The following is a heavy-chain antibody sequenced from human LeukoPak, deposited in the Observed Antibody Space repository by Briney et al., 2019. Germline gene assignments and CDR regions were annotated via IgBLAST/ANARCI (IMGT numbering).Heavy chain of an antibody. J-gene: IGHJ5*02. CDR3: ARGRRREYQLLYNWFDP. Sequence: ASVKVSCKASGYTFTGYYMHWVRQAPGQGLEWMGGINPNSGGTNNAQKFQGRVTVTRDTSISTAYMELSRLRADDTAVYYCARGRRREYQLLYNWFDPWGQGTLVTVSS. CDR2: INPNSGGT. CDR1: GYTFTGYY. D-gene: IGHD2-2*01. V-gene: IGHV1-2*02.